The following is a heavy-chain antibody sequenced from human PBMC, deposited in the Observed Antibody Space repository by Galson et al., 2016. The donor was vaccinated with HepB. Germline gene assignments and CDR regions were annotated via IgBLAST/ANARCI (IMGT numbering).Heavy chain of an antibody. CDR1: GYTFTSYI. D-gene: IGHD3-10*01. V-gene: IGHV1-18*04. CDR2: ISPFKGNT. Sequence: SVKVSCKASGYTFTSYIITWVRQAPGQGLEWMGWISPFKGNTNYAQTVQGRVTMTTDTSTTRAFLKLRSLRSDDTAVYYCARIQVTMIRGIIRGFRFPDYWGQGTLVTVSS. J-gene: IGHJ4*02. CDR3: ARIQVTMIRGIIRGFRFPDY.